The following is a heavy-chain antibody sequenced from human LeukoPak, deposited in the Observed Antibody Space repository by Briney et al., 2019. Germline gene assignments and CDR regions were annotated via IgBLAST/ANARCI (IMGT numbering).Heavy chain of an antibody. Sequence: GGSLRLSCAASGFTFDDYAMHWVRQAPGKGLEWVSGISWNSGSIGYADSVKGRFTISRDNAKNSLYLQMNSLRAEDTASYYCAKDMSYWGQGTLVTVSS. J-gene: IGHJ4*02. CDR2: ISWNSGSI. CDR1: GFTFDDYA. CDR3: AKDMSY. V-gene: IGHV3-9*01.